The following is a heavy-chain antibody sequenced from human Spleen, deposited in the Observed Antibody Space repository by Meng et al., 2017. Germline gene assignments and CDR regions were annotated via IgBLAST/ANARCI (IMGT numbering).Heavy chain of an antibody. Sequence: ASVKVSCKASGYTFTSYGINWVRQAPGQGLEWMGIINPSGGSTSYAQKFQGRVTMTRDTSTSTVYMELSSLRSEDTAVYYCAIPTAYYYDSSWLDYWGQGTLVTVSS. CDR3: AIPTAYYYDSSWLDY. J-gene: IGHJ4*02. CDR1: GYTFTSYG. D-gene: IGHD3-22*01. V-gene: IGHV1-46*01. CDR2: INPSGGST.